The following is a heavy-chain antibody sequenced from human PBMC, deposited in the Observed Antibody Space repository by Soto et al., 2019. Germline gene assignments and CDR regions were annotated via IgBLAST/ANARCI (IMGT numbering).Heavy chain of an antibody. CDR1: VFTFIDYA. D-gene: IGHD4-17*01. V-gene: IGHV3-30-3*01. CDR3: ARPAATVIFYSGMDV. J-gene: IGHJ6*02. CDR2: ISFDGSNE. Sequence: GWSLRLSCASSVFTFIDYAMQWVRHAPGKGLEWVAIISFDGSNEHYADSVQGRFTISRDNSENTLYLQMNSLRADDTAVYYCARPAATVIFYSGMDVCGQGATVTVYS.